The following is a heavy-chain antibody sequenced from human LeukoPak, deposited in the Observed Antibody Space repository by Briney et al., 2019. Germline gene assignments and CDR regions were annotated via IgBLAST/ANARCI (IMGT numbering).Heavy chain of an antibody. D-gene: IGHD2-2*01. CDR3: ARVGYCSSTSCPEDSYYGMGV. CDR1: GGSISSYY. J-gene: IGHJ6*01. CDR2: IYYSGST. V-gene: IGHV4-59*01. Sequence: SETLSLTCTVSGGSISSYYWSWTRQPPGKGLEWIGYIYYSGSTNYNPSLKSRVTISVDTSKNQFSLKLSSVTAADTAVYYCARVGYCSSTSCPEDSYYGMGVWGQGTTVTVSS.